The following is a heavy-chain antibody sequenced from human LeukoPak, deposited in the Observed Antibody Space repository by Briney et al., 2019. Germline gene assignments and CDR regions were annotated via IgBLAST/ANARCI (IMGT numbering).Heavy chain of an antibody. CDR2: ISAVNGDA. V-gene: IGHV1-18*01. Sequence: GASVKVSCKTSGYNFVNYGVSWVRQAPGQGLEWMGWISAVNGDANSAHKFRGRLSMTMDTSTSTAYMELRSLRSDDTALYFCARDYKSSCNGATCLYFDYWGQGTLVTVSS. CDR3: ARDYKSSCNGATCLYFDY. CDR1: GYNFVNYG. J-gene: IGHJ4*02. D-gene: IGHD2-15*01.